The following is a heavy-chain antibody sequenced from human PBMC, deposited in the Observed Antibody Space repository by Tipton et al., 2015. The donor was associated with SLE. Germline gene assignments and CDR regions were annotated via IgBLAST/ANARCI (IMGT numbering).Heavy chain of an antibody. J-gene: IGHJ6*03. CDR1: GFTFDDYA. Sequence: SLRLSCAASGFTFDDYAMHWVRQAPGKGLEYVSAISSNGGSTYYANSVKGRFTISRDNSKNTLYLQMNSLRAEDTAVYYCARGAADYYYYYYYMDVWGKGTTVTVSS. CDR3: ARGAADYYYYYYYMDV. D-gene: IGHD6-13*01. CDR2: ISSNGGST. V-gene: IGHV3-64*01.